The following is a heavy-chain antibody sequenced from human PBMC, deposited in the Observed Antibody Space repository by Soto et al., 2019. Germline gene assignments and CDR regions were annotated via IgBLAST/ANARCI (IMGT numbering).Heavy chain of an antibody. CDR1: GGTFSSYA. CDR3: ARTKITMVRGVNWVNWFDP. J-gene: IGHJ5*02. Sequence: QVQLVQSGAEVKKPGSSVKVSCTASGGTFSSYAISWVRQAPGQGLEWMGGIIPIFGTANYAQKFQGRVTITADESTSTAYMELSSLRSEDTAVYYCARTKITMVRGVNWVNWFDPWGQGTLVTVSS. CDR2: IIPIFGTA. D-gene: IGHD3-10*01. V-gene: IGHV1-69*01.